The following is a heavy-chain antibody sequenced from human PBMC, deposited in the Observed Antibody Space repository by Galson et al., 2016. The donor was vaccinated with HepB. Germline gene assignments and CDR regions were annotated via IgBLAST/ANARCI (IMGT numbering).Heavy chain of an antibody. CDR1: GFTFDDYT. CDR2: ISWDGRSP. CDR3: GKDWGSLWESSGKGMDV. V-gene: IGHV3-43*01. D-gene: IGHD3-10*01. Sequence: SLRLSCAASGFTFDDYTMHWVRQPPGKGLEWISLISWDGRSPFYTDSVEGRFTISRDNRKNTLYLQMNSLTIDDTALYYCGKDWGSLWESSGKGMDVWGQGTMVIVSS. J-gene: IGHJ6*02.